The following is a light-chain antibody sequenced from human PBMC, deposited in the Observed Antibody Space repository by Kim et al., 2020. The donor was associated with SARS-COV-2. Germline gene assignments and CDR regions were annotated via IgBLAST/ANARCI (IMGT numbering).Light chain of an antibody. CDR3: NSRDSSGNHLRV. V-gene: IGLV3-19*01. J-gene: IGLJ3*02. CDR2: GKN. Sequence: SSELPQDPAVSVALGQTVRITCQGDSLRSYYASWYQQKPGQAPVLVIYGKNNRPSGIPDRFSGSSSGNTASLTITGAQAEDEADYYCNSRDSSGNHLRVFGGGTQLTVL. CDR1: SLRSYY.